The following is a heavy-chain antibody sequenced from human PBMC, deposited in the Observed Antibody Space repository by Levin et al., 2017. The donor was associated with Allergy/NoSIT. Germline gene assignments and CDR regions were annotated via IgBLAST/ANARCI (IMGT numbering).Heavy chain of an antibody. CDR3: AKGKMPAALGGALDH. Sequence: GGSLRLSCAASGFQFRSYSMHWVRQPPGMGLECVGVLSYDGSETYLADSVKGRFTISRDNSKNTVYLEMNSLTPEDTAVYFCAKGKMPAALGGALDHWGRGTLVTVSS. D-gene: IGHD3-16*01. J-gene: IGHJ4*02. V-gene: IGHV3-30*18. CDR1: GFQFRSYS. CDR2: LSYDGSET.